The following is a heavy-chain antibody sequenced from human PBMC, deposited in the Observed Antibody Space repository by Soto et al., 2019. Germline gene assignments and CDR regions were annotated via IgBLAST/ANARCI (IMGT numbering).Heavy chain of an antibody. CDR3: ARDAPVDY. Sequence: EVQLVESGGGLVKPGGSLRLSCAASGFTFSSYSMNWVRQAPGKGLEWVSSISSSSSYIYYADSVKGRFTISRDNAKNSLYLEMKRLRGEETAVYYCARDAPVDYWGQGTLVTVSS. CDR1: GFTFSSYS. CDR2: ISSSSSYI. V-gene: IGHV3-21*01. J-gene: IGHJ4*02.